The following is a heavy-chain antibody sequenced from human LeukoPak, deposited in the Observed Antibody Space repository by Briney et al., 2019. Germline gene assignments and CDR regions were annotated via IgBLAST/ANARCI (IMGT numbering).Heavy chain of an antibody. CDR2: IYYSGST. J-gene: IGHJ6*03. D-gene: IGHD3-10*01. CDR1: GSSISSGGYS. CDR3: ARVWGFRSPVLWFGEDYYYYMDV. Sequence: SETLSLTCAVSGSSISSGGYSWSWIRQPPGKGLEWIGYIYYSGSTYYNPSLKSRVTISVDTSKNQFSLKLSSVTAADTAVYYCARVWGFRSPVLWFGEDYYYYMDVWGKGTTVTISS. V-gene: IGHV4-30-4*07.